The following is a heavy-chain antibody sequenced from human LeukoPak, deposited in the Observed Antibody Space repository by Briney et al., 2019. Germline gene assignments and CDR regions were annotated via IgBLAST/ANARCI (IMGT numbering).Heavy chain of an antibody. Sequence: GGSLRLSCAASGFTFSSYEMNCVRQAPGKGLEWVSYISSSGSTIYYADAVKGRFTISRDNAKNSLYLQMNILRAEATAVYYCARDGGWLRFYSSGWYEVGWFDPWGQGTLVTVSS. CDR2: ISSSGSTI. V-gene: IGHV3-48*03. D-gene: IGHD6-19*01. J-gene: IGHJ5*02. CDR3: ARDGGWLRFYSSGWYEVGWFDP. CDR1: GFTFSSYE.